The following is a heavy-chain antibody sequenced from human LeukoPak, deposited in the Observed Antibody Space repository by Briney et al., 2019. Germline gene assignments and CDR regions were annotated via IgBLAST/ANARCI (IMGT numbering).Heavy chain of an antibody. Sequence: SETLSLTCTVSPDSTTSNFWSWARQPPGKGLEWIGEIHRSGSTNYNPSLQSRVTISIDRSKNQIALELSSVTAADTAVYYCARDRLSLSSPGYYYYGMDVWGHGIKVTVSS. CDR3: ARDRLSLSSPGYYYYGMDV. V-gene: IGHV4-4*02. CDR2: IHRSGST. J-gene: IGHJ6*02. D-gene: IGHD6-13*01. CDR1: PDSTTSNF.